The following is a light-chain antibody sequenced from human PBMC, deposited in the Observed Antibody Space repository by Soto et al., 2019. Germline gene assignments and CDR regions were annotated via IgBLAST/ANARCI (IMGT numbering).Light chain of an antibody. CDR2: LAS. Sequence: IQLTQSPSSLSASVGDRVTITCRASQDISTYLAWYQQNPGRAPKLLIYLASNLHTGVPSRFSGSGSGTEFTLTISSLQPEVFATYYCQQLDSDPPWTFGQGTRVEIK. CDR3: QQLDSDPPWT. CDR1: QDISTY. V-gene: IGKV1-9*01. J-gene: IGKJ1*01.